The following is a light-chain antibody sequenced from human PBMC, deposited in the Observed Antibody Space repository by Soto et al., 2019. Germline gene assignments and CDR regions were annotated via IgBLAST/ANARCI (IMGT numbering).Light chain of an antibody. Sequence: EIVLTQSPATLSLSPGERATLSCRASQSVSSYLAWYQQKPGQAPRLLIYDASNRATGIPARFSRSGSGTDFTITISSLEPEDFEVYYCQQRSNWPLAFGGGTKVEIK. CDR2: DAS. J-gene: IGKJ4*01. CDR3: QQRSNWPLA. V-gene: IGKV3-11*01. CDR1: QSVSSY.